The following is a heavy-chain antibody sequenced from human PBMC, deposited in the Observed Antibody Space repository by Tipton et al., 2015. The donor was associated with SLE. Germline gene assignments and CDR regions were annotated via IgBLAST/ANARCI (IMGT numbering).Heavy chain of an antibody. V-gene: IGHV3-9*01. J-gene: IGHJ5*02. D-gene: IGHD3-10*01. CDR3: VKDGGEIKNEANLFHP. CDR2: ISWISGNI. CDR1: GFTFWRYE. Sequence: SLRLSCAASGFTFWRYEMNWVRQAPGKGLEWVSGISWISGNIDYAASVKGRFTTSRDNGKKSLYLQMKSVRVEDSALYYCVKDGGEIKNEANLFHPWGQCSLVSVSS.